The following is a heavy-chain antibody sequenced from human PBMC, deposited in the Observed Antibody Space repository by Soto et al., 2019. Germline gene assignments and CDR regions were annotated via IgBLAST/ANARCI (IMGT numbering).Heavy chain of an antibody. CDR3: AAWPAAMRNDY. CDR2: IVVGSGNT. V-gene: IGHV1-58*01. J-gene: IGHJ4*02. D-gene: IGHD2-2*01. Sequence: QMQLVQSGPEVKKPGTSVKVSCKASGFTFTSSAVQWVRQARGQRLEWIGWIVVGSGNTNYAQKFHERVTITRDMSTSTAYMELSSLRSEDTAVYYCAAWPAAMRNDYWGQGTLVTVSS. CDR1: GFTFTSSA.